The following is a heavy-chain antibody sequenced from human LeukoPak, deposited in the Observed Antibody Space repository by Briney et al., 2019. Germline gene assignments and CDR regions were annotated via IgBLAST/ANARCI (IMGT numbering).Heavy chain of an antibody. Sequence: PWASVKVSCTASGGTFSSYTISWVRQAPGQGLEWVGRISPILGIANYAQKFQGRVTITADKSTSTAYMELSSLRAEDTAVYYCARVGEMATILDYWGQGTLITVSS. V-gene: IGHV1-69*02. J-gene: IGHJ4*02. CDR3: ARVGEMATILDY. CDR2: ISPILGIA. D-gene: IGHD5-24*01. CDR1: GGTFSSYT.